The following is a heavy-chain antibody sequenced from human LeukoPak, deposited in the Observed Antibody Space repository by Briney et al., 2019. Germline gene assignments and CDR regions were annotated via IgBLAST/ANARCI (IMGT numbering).Heavy chain of an antibody. CDR3: ARDNGAGYYYYLDV. Sequence: GGSLRLPCAASGFKVSNRYMSWVRQAPGRGLEWVAVIYSGGSTYYADSVKGRFIISRDNLKNTVFLQVNSLRVEDTAVYYCARDNGAGYYYYLDVWGKGTTVTVSS. CDR1: GFKVSNRY. CDR2: IYSGGST. D-gene: IGHD6-19*01. V-gene: IGHV3-53*01. J-gene: IGHJ6*03.